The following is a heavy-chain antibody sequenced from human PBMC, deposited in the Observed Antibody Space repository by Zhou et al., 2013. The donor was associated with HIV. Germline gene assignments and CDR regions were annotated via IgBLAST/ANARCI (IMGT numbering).Heavy chain of an antibody. D-gene: IGHD3-16*01. J-gene: IGHJ3*01. CDR1: GGTFSSHA. V-gene: IGHV1-69*05. CDR2: ITPLFLEA. CDR3: ARGRGHRSGYYDG. Sequence: QVQLVQSGAEVKKPGSSVKVSCKASGGTFSSHAISWVRQAPGQGLEWMGGITPLFLEAKYAQKFQGRVMITRDESTRTAYMEIDSLRFEDTAVYYCARGRGHRSGYYDGWGQGTMVTVSS.